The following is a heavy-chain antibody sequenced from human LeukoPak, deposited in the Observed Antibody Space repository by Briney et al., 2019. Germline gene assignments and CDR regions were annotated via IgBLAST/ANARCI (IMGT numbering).Heavy chain of an antibody. Sequence: ASVKVSCKASGYTFTSYGISWVRQAPGQGLEWMGWISAYNGNTNYAQKLQGRVTMTTDTSTSTAYMELRSLRSDDTAVYYWXXXXXXXVRGYRYYYYMDVWGKGTTVTISS. CDR1: GYTFTSYG. V-gene: IGHV1-18*01. CDR3: XXXXXXXVRGYRYYYYMDV. D-gene: IGHD3-10*01. CDR2: ISAYNGNT. J-gene: IGHJ6*03.